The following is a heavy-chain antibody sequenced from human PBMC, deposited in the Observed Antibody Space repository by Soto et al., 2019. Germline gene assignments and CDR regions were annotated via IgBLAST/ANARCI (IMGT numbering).Heavy chain of an antibody. Sequence: ASVKVSCKASGYTFTSYGISWVRQAPGQGLEWMGWISAYNGNTNYAQKLQGRVAMTTDTSTSTAYMELRSLRSDDTAVYYCARVMAYDFWSGYLPLLNRYGMDVWGQGTTVTVSS. CDR3: ARVMAYDFWSGYLPLLNRYGMDV. D-gene: IGHD3-3*01. J-gene: IGHJ6*02. CDR2: ISAYNGNT. V-gene: IGHV1-18*01. CDR1: GYTFTSYG.